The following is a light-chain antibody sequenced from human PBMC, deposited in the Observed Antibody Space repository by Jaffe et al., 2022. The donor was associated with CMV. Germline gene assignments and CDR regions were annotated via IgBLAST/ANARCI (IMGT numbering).Light chain of an antibody. V-gene: IGLV1-44*01. J-gene: IGLJ3*02. CDR1: SSNIGSNT. Sequence: QSVLTQPPSASGTPGQRVTISCSGSSSNIGSNTVNWYQQLPGTAPKALIYSDSQRPSGVPDRFSGSKSGTSASLAISGLQSEDEADYYCAAWDDSLSGRVFGGGTKLTVL. CDR3: AAWDDSLSGRV. CDR2: SDS.